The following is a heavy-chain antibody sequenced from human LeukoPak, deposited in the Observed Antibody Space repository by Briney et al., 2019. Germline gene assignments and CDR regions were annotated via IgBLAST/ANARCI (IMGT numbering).Heavy chain of an antibody. CDR2: INDDTP. V-gene: IGHV3-23*01. J-gene: IGHJ5*02. D-gene: IGHD3-3*01. Sequence: GGSLRLSCATSGFTFSAYSMSWVRQAPGKGLGWVSAINDDTPYYTDSVKGRFTVSRDNSKDTLYLHLNSLRAEDTAIYYCAKEHDLWHEEGNWFDTWGQGVLVTVSS. CDR3: AKEHDLWHEEGNWFDT. CDR1: GFTFSAYS.